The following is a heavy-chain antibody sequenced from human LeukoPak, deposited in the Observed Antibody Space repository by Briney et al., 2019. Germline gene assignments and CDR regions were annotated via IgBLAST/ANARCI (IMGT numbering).Heavy chain of an antibody. Sequence: GGSLRLSCASSGFTFKNYDINWVRQAPGKGLGWVSYISSSGDPIYYADSVRGRFTISRDNAKNSLYLQMDGLRVDDTAVYYCAREGTTIDAFEIWGQGTLVTVS. J-gene: IGHJ3*02. CDR1: GFTFKNYD. CDR2: ISSSGDPI. CDR3: AREGTTIDAFEI. D-gene: IGHD1-14*01. V-gene: IGHV3-48*03.